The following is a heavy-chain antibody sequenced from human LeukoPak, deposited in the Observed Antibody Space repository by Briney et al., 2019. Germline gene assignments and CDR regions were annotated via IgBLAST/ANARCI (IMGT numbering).Heavy chain of an antibody. CDR3: ARHYYYGSLNWFDP. D-gene: IGHD3-10*01. Sequence: SETLSLTCIVSGGSLTSPNYYWGWLRQPPRKGLEWSVSIYYSGTTYYNPSLKSRVTISVDTSKNQYSLNLTSVAAADTAVYYCARHYYYGSLNWFDPWGQGTLITVSS. CDR2: IYYSGTT. CDR1: GGSLTSPNYY. J-gene: IGHJ5*02. V-gene: IGHV4-39*01.